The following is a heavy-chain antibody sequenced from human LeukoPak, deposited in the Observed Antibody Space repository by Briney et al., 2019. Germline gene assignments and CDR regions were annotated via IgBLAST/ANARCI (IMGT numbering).Heavy chain of an antibody. Sequence: SETLSLTCAVYGGSFSGYYWSWIRQPPGKGLEWIGEINHSGSTNYNPSLKSRVTMSVDTSKNQFSLKLSSVTAADTAVYYCAREGYYYYYMDVWGKGTTVTISS. CDR1: GGSFSGYY. J-gene: IGHJ6*03. V-gene: IGHV4-34*01. CDR3: AREGYYYYYMDV. CDR2: INHSGST.